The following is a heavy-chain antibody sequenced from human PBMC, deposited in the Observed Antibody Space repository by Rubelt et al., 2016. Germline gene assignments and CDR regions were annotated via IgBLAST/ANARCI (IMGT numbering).Heavy chain of an antibody. D-gene: IGHD3-10*01. Sequence: APGKGLEWVSAISGSGGGTYYADSVKVRFTISRDNSKNKLYLQMDSLRAEDTAVYSCEKPTEDFVFSGCYSAWGQGTLVTVSS. CDR3: EKPTEDFVFSGCYSA. V-gene: IGHV3-23*01. CDR2: ISGSGGGT. J-gene: IGHJ5*02.